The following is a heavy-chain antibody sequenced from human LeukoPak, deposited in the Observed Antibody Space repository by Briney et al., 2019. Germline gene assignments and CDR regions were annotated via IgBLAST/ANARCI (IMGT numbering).Heavy chain of an antibody. J-gene: IGHJ4*02. CDR1: GGSFSGYY. CDR3: ARLGSALDY. Sequence: SETLSLTCAVYGGSFSGYYWGWIRQPPGKGLEWIGEINHSGSTNYNPSLKSRVTISVDTSKNQFSLKLSSVTAADTAVYYCARLGSALDYWGQGTLVTVSS. V-gene: IGHV4-34*01. CDR2: INHSGST. D-gene: IGHD2-15*01.